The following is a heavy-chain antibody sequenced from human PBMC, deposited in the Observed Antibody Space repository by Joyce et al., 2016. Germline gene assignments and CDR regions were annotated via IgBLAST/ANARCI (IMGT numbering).Heavy chain of an antibody. D-gene: IGHD6-6*01. CDR3: VRGISARPGGPNWFDP. CDR1: GFSFSGYW. V-gene: IGHV3-74*01. J-gene: IGHJ5*02. CDR2: INTVGSRT. Sequence: EVQLVESGGGLVQPGGSLRLSCAASGFSFSGYWLHWVRQAPGKGLGGVTRINTVGSRTRFSDSVKGRFTISRDNAKNTLYLQMNSLRAEDTAVYYCVRGISARPGGPNWFDPWGQGTLVTVSS.